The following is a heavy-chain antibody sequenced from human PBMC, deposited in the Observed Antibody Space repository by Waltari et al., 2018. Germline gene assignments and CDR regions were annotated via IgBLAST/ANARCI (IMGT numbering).Heavy chain of an antibody. V-gene: IGHV1-18*01. D-gene: IGHD1-26*01. CDR1: SSA. CDR2: ISVHSGAT. Sequence: QVQVVQSGAEVEKPGASVKVSCTTSSSALSWVRQAPGQGLEWMGWISVHSGATNHAQNFRDRVIMTADTSTRTAYLEVRNLRSDDTAVYYCARDSNHWDPRYMDVWGKGTTVTVSS. J-gene: IGHJ6*03. CDR3: ARDSNHWDPRYMDV.